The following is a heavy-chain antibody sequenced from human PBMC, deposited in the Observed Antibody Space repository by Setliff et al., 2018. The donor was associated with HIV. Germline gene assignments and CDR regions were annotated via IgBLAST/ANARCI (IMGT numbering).Heavy chain of an antibody. J-gene: IGHJ6*03. Sequence: ASETLSLTCSVSGVSITTDGYYWSWIRHYPGKGLEWIGYMYHSGSTYYNASLASRLIMSLDPSTNQFSLKLNSMTAADTAVYYCARGVRGTQVLATIGGEDYFYYYMDIWGKGTTVTVSS. CDR2: MYHSGST. CDR1: GVSITTDGYY. D-gene: IGHD5-12*01. CDR3: ARGVRGTQVLATIGGEDYFYYYMDI. V-gene: IGHV4-31*03.